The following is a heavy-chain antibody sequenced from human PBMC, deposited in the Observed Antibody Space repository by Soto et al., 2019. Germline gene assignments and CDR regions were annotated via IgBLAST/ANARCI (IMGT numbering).Heavy chain of an antibody. J-gene: IGHJ5*02. CDR1: GYTLTELS. CDR2: FDPEDGET. CDR3: AAAVYYYDSSGYPVWGNWFGP. V-gene: IGHV1-24*01. D-gene: IGHD3-22*01. Sequence: ASVKVSCKVSGYTLTELSMHWVRQAPGKGLEWMGGFDPEDGETIYAQKFQGRVTMTEDTSTDTAYMELSSLRSEDTAVYYCAAAVYYYDSSGYPVWGNWFGPWGQGTLVTVSS.